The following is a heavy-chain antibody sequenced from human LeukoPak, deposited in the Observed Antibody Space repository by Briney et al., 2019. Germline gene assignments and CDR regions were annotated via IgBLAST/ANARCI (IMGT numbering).Heavy chain of an antibody. CDR2: ISSSGSTI. Sequence: GGSLRLSCAASGFTFSSYEMNWVRQAPGKGLEWVSYISSSGSTIYYADSVKGRFTISRDNAKNTLYLQMNSLRAEDTAVYYCAREGRIAAAADPYYYYYMDVWGKGTTVTISS. J-gene: IGHJ6*03. CDR3: AREGRIAAAADPYYYYYMDV. D-gene: IGHD6-13*01. CDR1: GFTFSSYE. V-gene: IGHV3-48*03.